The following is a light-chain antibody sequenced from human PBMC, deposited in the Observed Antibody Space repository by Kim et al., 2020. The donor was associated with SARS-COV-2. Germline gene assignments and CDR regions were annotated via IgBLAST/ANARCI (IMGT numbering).Light chain of an antibody. CDR3: QLRMNWPQP. Sequence: EIVLTQSPATLSLSPGQGATLSCRASQSVSSYLAWYQQKPGQAPRLLIYDASNRATGIPARFSGSGSGTDFTLTISSLEPEDFAVYYWQLRMNWPQPFGSEAKVDIK. V-gene: IGKV3-11*01. J-gene: IGKJ1*01. CDR2: DAS. CDR1: QSVSSY.